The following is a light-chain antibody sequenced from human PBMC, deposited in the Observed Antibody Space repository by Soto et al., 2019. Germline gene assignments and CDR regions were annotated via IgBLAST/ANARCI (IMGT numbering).Light chain of an antibody. J-gene: IGLJ2*01. CDR3: CCCSYAGSSSFRVL. Sequence: QSVLTQPPSASGTPGQTVTISCSGSSSNIGSNTVSWYQQLPGAAPTLLIYNDNERPSGVPDRFSGSKSGTSASLAISGLQSEDEADYYCCCCSYAGSSSFRVLFGGGTKLTVL. CDR1: SSNIGSNT. CDR2: NDN. V-gene: IGLV1-44*01.